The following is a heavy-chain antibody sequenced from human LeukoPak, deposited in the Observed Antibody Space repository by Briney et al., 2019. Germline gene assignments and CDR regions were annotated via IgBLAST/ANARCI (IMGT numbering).Heavy chain of an antibody. CDR3: ARDHSSGWLGLYYFDY. CDR1: GFTFSSYW. V-gene: IGHV3-7*01. D-gene: IGHD6-19*01. J-gene: IGHJ4*02. Sequence: PGRSLRLSCAPSGFTFSSYWMSWVRQPPGNGREWVANIKQDGSEKYYVDSVKGRFTISRANAKNSLYLQMNSLRGEDTAVYYCARDHSSGWLGLYYFDYWGQGTLVTVSS. CDR2: IKQDGSEK.